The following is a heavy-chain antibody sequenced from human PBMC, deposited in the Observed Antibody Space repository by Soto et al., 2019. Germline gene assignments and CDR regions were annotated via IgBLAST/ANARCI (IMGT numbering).Heavy chain of an antibody. D-gene: IGHD3-22*01. Sequence: SVKVSCKASGGTFSSYAISWVRQAPGQGLEWMGGIIPIFGTANYAQKFQGRVTITADESTSTAYMELSSLRSEDTAVYYCARDRRDYYDSSGYNFDYWGQGTLVTVSS. V-gene: IGHV1-69*13. CDR1: GGTFSSYA. CDR2: IIPIFGTA. CDR3: ARDRRDYYDSSGYNFDY. J-gene: IGHJ4*02.